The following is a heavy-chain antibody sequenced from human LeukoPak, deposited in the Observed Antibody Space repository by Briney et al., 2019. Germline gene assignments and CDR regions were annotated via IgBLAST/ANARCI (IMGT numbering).Heavy chain of an antibody. CDR2: IYYSGST. CDR1: GGSISSYY. J-gene: IGHJ5*02. D-gene: IGHD3-9*01. V-gene: IGHV4-59*12. Sequence: PSETLSLTCAVSGGSISSYYWSWIRQPPGKGLEWIGYIYYSGSTNYNPSLKNRVTISVDTSKNQFSLKLSSVTAADTPVYYCARVMVTRYFDWLLGSWGQGTLVTVSS. CDR3: ARVMVTRYFDWLLGS.